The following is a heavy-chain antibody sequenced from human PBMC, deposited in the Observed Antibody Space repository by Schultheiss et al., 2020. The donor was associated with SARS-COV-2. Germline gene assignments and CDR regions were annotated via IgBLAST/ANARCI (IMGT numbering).Heavy chain of an antibody. Sequence: GGSLRLSCAASGFTFSSYSMNWVRQAPGKGLEYVSAISNDGGSTHYADSLKGRFTISRDNAKKSLYLQMNSLRAEDTAVYYCAKVYRRSYLGDGYDYWGQGTLVTVSS. CDR2: ISNDGGST. CDR1: GFTFSSYS. J-gene: IGHJ4*02. CDR3: AKVYRRSYLGDGYDY. V-gene: IGHV3-64*04. D-gene: IGHD1-26*01.